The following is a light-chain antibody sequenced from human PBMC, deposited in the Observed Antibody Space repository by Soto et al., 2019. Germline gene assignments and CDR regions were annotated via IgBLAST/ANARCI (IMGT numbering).Light chain of an antibody. CDR3: VVWDDSLSNGV. CDR1: NFNIGIHD. J-gene: IGLJ3*02. V-gene: IGLV1-51*01. CDR2: DND. Sequence: QSVLTQPPSVSAAPGQKVTISCSGSNFNIGIHDVSWYRQLPGTAPKLVIYDNDKRPSGTPDRFSGSNSGTSATLDITGLQTGDEADYYCVVWDDSLSNGVFGGGTKLTVL.